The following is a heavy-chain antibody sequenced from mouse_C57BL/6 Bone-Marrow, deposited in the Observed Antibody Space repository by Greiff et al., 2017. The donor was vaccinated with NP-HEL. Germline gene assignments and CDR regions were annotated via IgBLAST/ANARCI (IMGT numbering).Heavy chain of an antibody. CDR1: DSAVFPIAY. J-gene: IGHJ2*01. Sequence: SGSELRSPGSSVKLSCKDSDSAVFPIAYMCWVRQNPGHGFEWIGGILPSIGRTFYEEKFEDTATLDADTLSNTAYLELNSLSSDDSAIYYCGGGEDFGYWGQGTTLTVSS. V-gene: IGHV15-2*01. CDR3: GGGEDFGY. CDR2: ILPSIGRT.